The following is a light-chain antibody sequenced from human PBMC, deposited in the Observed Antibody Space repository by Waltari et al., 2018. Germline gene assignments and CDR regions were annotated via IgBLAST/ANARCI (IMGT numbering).Light chain of an antibody. J-gene: IGKJ4*01. CDR3: QQYYSFPLT. CDR2: WAS. CDR1: QSVLYSSNNKNF. V-gene: IGKV4-1*01. Sequence: DIVMSQSPDSLAVSLGERATINGKSSQSVLYSSNNKNFLAWYQQKPGQPPKLLIHWASIRESGVPDRFGGSGSGADFTLTISSLQAEDVAVYYCQQYYSFPLTFGGGTKVEIK.